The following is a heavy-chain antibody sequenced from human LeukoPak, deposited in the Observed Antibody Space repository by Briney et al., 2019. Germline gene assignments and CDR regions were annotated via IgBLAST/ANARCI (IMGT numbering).Heavy chain of an antibody. Sequence: KTGGSLRLSCAASGFTFSSYSMNWVRQAPGKGLEWVSSISSSSSYIYYADSVKGRFTISRDNAKNSLYLQMNSLSAEDTAVYYCARDLSPTMYYYMDVWGKGTTVTVSS. V-gene: IGHV3-21*01. CDR3: ARDLSPTMYYYMDV. CDR1: GFTFSSYS. CDR2: ISSSSSYI. J-gene: IGHJ6*03. D-gene: IGHD5-24*01.